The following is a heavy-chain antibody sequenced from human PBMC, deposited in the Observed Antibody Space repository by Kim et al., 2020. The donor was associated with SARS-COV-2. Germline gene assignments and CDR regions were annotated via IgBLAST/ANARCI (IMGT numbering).Heavy chain of an antibody. CDR3: ARPTGTGYYYYYYGMDV. V-gene: IGHV3-30*04. J-gene: IGHJ6*01. CDR2: ISYDGSNK. Sequence: GGSLRLSCAASGFTFSSYAMHWVRQAPGKGLEWVAVISYDGSNKYYADSVKGRFTISRDNSKNTLYLQMNSLRAEDTAVYYCARPTGTGYYYYYYGMDV. D-gene: IGHD6-13*01. CDR1: GFTFSSYA.